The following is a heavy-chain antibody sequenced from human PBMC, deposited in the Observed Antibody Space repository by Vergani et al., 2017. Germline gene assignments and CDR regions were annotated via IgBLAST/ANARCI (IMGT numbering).Heavy chain of an antibody. Sequence: QVQLVQSGAEVKKLGASVKVSCKASGYTFTSYYMHWVRQAPGQGLEWMGIINLSGGSTSYAQKFQGRVTMTRDTSTSTVYMELSSLRSEDTAVYYCARVGITIIVVAPLDCWDQGTLVTVSA. CDR3: ARVGITIIVVAPLDC. D-gene: IGHD3-22*01. J-gene: IGHJ4*02. CDR1: GYTFTSYY. CDR2: INLSGGST. V-gene: IGHV1-46*03.